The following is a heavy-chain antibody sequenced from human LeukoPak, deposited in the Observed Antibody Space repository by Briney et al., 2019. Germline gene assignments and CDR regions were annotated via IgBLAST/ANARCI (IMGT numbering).Heavy chain of an antibody. CDR3: ARGRGVIAAAGTTRNWFDP. D-gene: IGHD6-13*01. Sequence: ASVKASCKASGYTFTGYYMHWVRQAPGQGLEWMGRINPNSGGTNYAQKFRGRVTMTRDTSISTAYMELSRLRSDDTAVYYCARGRGVIAAAGTTRNWFDPWGQGTLVTVSS. J-gene: IGHJ5*02. CDR2: INPNSGGT. CDR1: GYTFTGYY. V-gene: IGHV1-2*06.